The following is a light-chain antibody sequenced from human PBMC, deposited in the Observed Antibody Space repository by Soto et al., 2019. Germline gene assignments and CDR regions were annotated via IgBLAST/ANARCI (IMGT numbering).Light chain of an antibody. CDR2: AAS. J-gene: IGKJ3*01. V-gene: IGKV1-9*01. CDR3: QLLNYSPFP. CDR1: QDIGTY. Sequence: IQLTQSPSSLSASVGDGVSITCRASQDIGTYLAWYQQTPGKAPKLLIYAASTLQSGVPSRFSGSGSGTNFSLTISSLQPEDFATYDCQLLNYSPFPFGPGTKVDIK.